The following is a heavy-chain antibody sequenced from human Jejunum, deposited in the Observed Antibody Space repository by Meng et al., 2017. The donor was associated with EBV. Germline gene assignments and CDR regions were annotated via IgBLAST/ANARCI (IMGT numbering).Heavy chain of an antibody. CDR2: IYYSGST. D-gene: IGHD3-22*01. CDR1: GDSISSNDYY. CDR3: ARGSDNSGYVYVYFDY. V-gene: IGHV4-39*07. J-gene: IGHJ4*02. Sequence: QLRLQDSGPGLVKPSETLSLTCTVSGDSISSNDYYWGWIRQPPGKGLEWIGSIYYSGSTYYNPSLKSRVTISVDTSKNQLSLRLSSVTAADTAVYYCARGSDNSGYVYVYFDYWGQGTLVTVSS.